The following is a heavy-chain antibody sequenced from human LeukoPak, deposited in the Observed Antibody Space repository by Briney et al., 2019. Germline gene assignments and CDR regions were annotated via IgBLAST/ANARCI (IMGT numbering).Heavy chain of an antibody. CDR1: GFTFRNYA. J-gene: IGHJ6*03. CDR2: LSGGGSDT. D-gene: IGHD1-26*01. V-gene: IGHV3-23*01. CDR3: AKTKGATASYCMDV. Sequence: PGGSLRLSCAASGFTFRNYAMTWVRQVPGKGLEWVSSLSGGGSDTYYADSVKGRFTISRDNSKNTLYLQMNSLRAGDTAVYYCAKTKGATASYCMDVWGKGTTVTVS.